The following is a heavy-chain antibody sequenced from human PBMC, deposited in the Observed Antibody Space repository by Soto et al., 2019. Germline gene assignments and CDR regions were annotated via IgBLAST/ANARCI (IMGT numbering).Heavy chain of an antibody. CDR2: IKSKADGGTV. D-gene: IGHD3-10*01. J-gene: IGHJ4*02. CDR3: TRRPKAGDAGVDPLAH. CDR1: GFSLRDGW. V-gene: IGHV3-15*07. Sequence: EVRLVQSGGGFVKPEGSLRLSCSASGFSLRDGWMNWVRQTPGKGLEWVGRIKSKADGGTVDYAGPVKGRFVISRDDSENMLYLKMNSLKADDTGIYYCTRRPKAGDAGVDPLAHWGQGALVTVSS.